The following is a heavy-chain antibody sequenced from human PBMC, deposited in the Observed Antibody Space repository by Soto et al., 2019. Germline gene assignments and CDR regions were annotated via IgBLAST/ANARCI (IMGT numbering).Heavy chain of an antibody. Sequence: QVQLVQSGAEVKKPGASVKVSCKASGYTFTTYGISWVRQAPGQGLEWMGWISAYNGNTNYAQKLQGRVTMTTDTSTSTAYMQLRSLRSDETAVYYCARDRKTLGGSGYRRGDYWGQRTLVTVSS. J-gene: IGHJ4*02. CDR3: ARDRKTLGGSGYRRGDY. V-gene: IGHV1-18*04. CDR2: ISAYNGNT. D-gene: IGHD3-22*01. CDR1: GYTFTTYG.